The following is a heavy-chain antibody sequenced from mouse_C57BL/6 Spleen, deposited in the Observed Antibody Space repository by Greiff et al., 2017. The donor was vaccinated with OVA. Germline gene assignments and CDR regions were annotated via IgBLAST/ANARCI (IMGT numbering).Heavy chain of an antibody. CDR3: ARRTTVVATPDY. J-gene: IGHJ2*01. Sequence: VQLKQSGPELVKPGASVKISCKASGYSFTGYYMNWVKQSPEKSLEWIGEINPSTGGTTYNQKFKAKATLTVDKSSSTAYMQLKSLTSEDSAVYYCARRTTVVATPDYWGQGTTLTVSS. D-gene: IGHD1-1*01. CDR1: GYSFTGYY. CDR2: INPSTGGT. V-gene: IGHV1-42*01.